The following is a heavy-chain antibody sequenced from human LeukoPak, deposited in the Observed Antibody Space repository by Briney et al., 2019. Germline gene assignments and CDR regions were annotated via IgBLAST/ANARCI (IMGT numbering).Heavy chain of an antibody. CDR3: ARDLLREYGDYVEY. V-gene: IGHV3-53*01. CDR1: GFTVSSNY. J-gene: IGHJ4*02. D-gene: IGHD4-17*01. CDR2: IYSGGST. Sequence: GGSLRLSCAASGFTVSSNYMSWVRQAPGKGLEWVSVIYSGGSTYYADSVKGTFTISRDNSKNTLYLQMNSLRAEDTAVYYCARDLLREYGDYVEYGGQGTLVTVSS.